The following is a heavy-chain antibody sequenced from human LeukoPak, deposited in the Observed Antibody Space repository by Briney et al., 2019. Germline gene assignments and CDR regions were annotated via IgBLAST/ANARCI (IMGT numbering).Heavy chain of an antibody. CDR2: ISYDGSNK. J-gene: IGHJ4*02. D-gene: IGHD5-12*01. V-gene: IGHV3-30*18. CDR1: GFTFSSYW. Sequence: GGSLRLSCAASGFTFSSYWMNWVRQAPGKGLEWVAVISYDGSNKYYADSVKGRFTISRDNSKNTLYLQMNSLRAEDTAVYYCAKDLGGNSGYAPAPGYWGQGTLVTVSS. CDR3: AKDLGGNSGYAPAPGY.